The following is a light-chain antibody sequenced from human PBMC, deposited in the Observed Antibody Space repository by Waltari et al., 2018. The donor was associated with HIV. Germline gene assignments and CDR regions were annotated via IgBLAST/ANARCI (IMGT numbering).Light chain of an antibody. CDR1: SSNIGDNY. CDR2: RNS. J-gene: IGLJ3*02. CDR3: AAWDDSLSGWV. Sequence: QSALTQPPSTSGTPGQTVTIPCSGSSSNIGDNYVSWYQQLPGTAPKLLIYRNSQRPSGVRDRFSGSKSGTSASLAINDLRSVDEAEYHCAAWDDSLSGWVFGGGTNLTVL. V-gene: IGLV1-47*01.